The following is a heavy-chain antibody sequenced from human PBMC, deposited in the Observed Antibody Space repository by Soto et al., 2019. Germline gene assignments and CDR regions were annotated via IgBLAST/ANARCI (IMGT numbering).Heavy chain of an antibody. CDR3: ARDCITMVRGVIGAFDI. D-gene: IGHD3-10*01. CDR2: IIPIFGTA. CDR1: GGTFSSYA. Sequence: ASVKVSCKASGGTFSSYAISWVRQAPGQGLEWMGGIIPIFGTANYAQKFQGRVTITADESTSTAYMELSSLRSEDTAVYYCARDCITMVRGVIGAFDIWGQGTMVTVSS. J-gene: IGHJ3*02. V-gene: IGHV1-69*13.